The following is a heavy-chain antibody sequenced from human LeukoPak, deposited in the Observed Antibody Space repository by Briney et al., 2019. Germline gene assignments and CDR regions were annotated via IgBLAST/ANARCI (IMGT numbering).Heavy chain of an antibody. CDR3: ARAIRNQLLSDY. Sequence: ASVKVSCKVSGLSFIELSFHWVRQAPGKGLEWMGWMNPNSGNTGYAQKFQGRVTMTGDTSISTAYMELSSLISDDTAVYYCARAIRNQLLSDYWGQGTLVTVSS. J-gene: IGHJ4*02. D-gene: IGHD2-2*01. V-gene: IGHV1-8*01. CDR1: GLSFIELS. CDR2: MNPNSGNT.